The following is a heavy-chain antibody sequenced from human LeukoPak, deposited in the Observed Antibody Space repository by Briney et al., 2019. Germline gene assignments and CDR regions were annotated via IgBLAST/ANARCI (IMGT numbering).Heavy chain of an antibody. CDR3: ARAREHCSGGSCYSSYFDY. CDR1: GYTFTSYY. D-gene: IGHD2-15*01. CDR2: INPSGGST. J-gene: IGHJ4*02. Sequence: ASVKVSCKASGYTFTSYYMHWVRQAPGQGLEWMGIINPSGGSTSYAQKFQGRVTMTRDMSTSTVYMELSSLRSEDTAVYYCARAREHCSGGSCYSSYFDYWGQGTLVTVSS. V-gene: IGHV1-46*01.